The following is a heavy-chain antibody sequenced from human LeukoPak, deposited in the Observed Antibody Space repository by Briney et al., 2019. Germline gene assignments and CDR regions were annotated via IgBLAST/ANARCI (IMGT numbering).Heavy chain of an antibody. D-gene: IGHD6-19*01. CDR3: ARERNLEIAVAGTIFNY. Sequence: GGSLRLSCSASGFTFYDYAMSWFRQAPGKGLEWVGFIRSKAYGGTTEYAASVKGRFTISRDDSEGIAYLQMKSLRAEDTAVYYCARERNLEIAVAGTIFNYWGQGTLVTVSS. CDR2: IRSKAYGGTT. V-gene: IGHV3-49*03. CDR1: GFTFYDYA. J-gene: IGHJ4*02.